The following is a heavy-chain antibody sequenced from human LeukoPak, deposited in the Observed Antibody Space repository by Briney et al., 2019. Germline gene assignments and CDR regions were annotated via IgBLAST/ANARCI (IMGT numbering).Heavy chain of an antibody. V-gene: IGHV1-46*01. CDR1: GYTFTSYY. CDR3: ARGGMGGSGSYRFDY. D-gene: IGHD3-10*01. Sequence: ASLKVSSKASGYTFTSYYMHWVRHAPRQGLEWMGIINPSGGSTSYAQKFQGRVTITTDESTSTAYMELSSLRSEDTAVYYCARGGMGGSGSYRFDYWGQGTLVTVSS. CDR2: INPSGGST. J-gene: IGHJ4*02.